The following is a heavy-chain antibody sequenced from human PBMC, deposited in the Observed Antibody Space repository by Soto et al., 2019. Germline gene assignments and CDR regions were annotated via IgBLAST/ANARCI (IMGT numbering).Heavy chain of an antibody. CDR3: GRDRGLRVRGTNYSWFDP. Sequence: SGTLSLTCTVSGGSISSGGYFWTWIRQPPGRGLEWIGYIYYSGSTDYNPSLKSRVNISVDTSKNQFPLKLSSVTAADTAVYYCGRDRGLRVRGTNYSWFDPWGQGTLVTVSS. D-gene: IGHD3-10*01. CDR1: GGSISSGGYF. CDR2: IYYSGST. J-gene: IGHJ5*02. V-gene: IGHV4-30-4*01.